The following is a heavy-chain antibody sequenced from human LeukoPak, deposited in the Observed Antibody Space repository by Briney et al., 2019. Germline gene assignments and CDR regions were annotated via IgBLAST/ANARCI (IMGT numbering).Heavy chain of an antibody. CDR3: ARWKDTSGYYYYFDY. Sequence: NPSETLSLTCTVSGGSISSYYWSWIRQPAGKGLEWIGRIYTSGSTNYNPSLKSRVTMSVDTSKNQFSLKLSSVTAADTAVYYCARWKDTSGYYYYFDYWGQGTLVTVSS. V-gene: IGHV4-4*07. J-gene: IGHJ4*02. CDR1: GGSISSYY. D-gene: IGHD3-22*01. CDR2: IYTSGST.